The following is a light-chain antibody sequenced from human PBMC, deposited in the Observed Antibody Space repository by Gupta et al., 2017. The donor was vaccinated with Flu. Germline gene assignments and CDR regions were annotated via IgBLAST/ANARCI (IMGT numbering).Light chain of an antibody. CDR2: GAS. Sequence: GTLSLSPGERATLSCRASQSVSSSNLAWYQQKPGQAPRLLIYGASSRATGIPDRFSGSGSGTDFTLTISSLEPEDFAVYYCQQDGSSPRTFGQGTKVEIK. J-gene: IGKJ1*01. CDR1: QSVSSSN. CDR3: QQDGSSPRT. V-gene: IGKV3-20*01.